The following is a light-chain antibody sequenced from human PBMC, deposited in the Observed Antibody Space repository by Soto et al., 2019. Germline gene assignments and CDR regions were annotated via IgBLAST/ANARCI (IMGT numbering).Light chain of an antibody. CDR2: DAS. V-gene: IGKV3-11*01. CDR3: QQRSSRPLT. CDR1: QSVGNY. J-gene: IGKJ4*01. Sequence: PGERATFSCTASQSVGNYLAWYQQKPGQAPRLLVYDASNRATGIPARFSGSGSGTDFTLTINSLEPEDFAINYCQQRSSRPLTFGGGTKVEIK.